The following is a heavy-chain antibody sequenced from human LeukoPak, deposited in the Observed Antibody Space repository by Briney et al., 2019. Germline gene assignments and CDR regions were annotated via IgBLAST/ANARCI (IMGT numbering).Heavy chain of an antibody. V-gene: IGHV1-69*13. CDR3: ARALTLELYAFDI. J-gene: IGHJ3*02. CDR2: IIPIFGTA. Sequence: SVKVSCEASGGTFSSYAISWVRQAPGQGLEWMGGIIPIFGTANYAQKFQGRVTITADESTSTAYMELSSLRSEDTAVYYCARALTLELYAFDIWGQGTMVTVSS. D-gene: IGHD1-7*01. CDR1: GGTFSSYA.